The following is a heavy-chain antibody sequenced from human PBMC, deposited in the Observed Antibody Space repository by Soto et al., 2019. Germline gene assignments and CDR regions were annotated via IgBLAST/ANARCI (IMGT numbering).Heavy chain of an antibody. J-gene: IGHJ6*02. Sequence: ASVKVSCKASGYTFTSYGISWVRQAPGQGLECMGWISAYNGNTNYAQKLLGRVTMTTDTSTSTAYMERRSLRSDDTAVYSCARGRVDCSSTSCYMGYYGMDGWG. D-gene: IGHD2-2*02. V-gene: IGHV1-18*04. CDR1: GYTFTSYG. CDR3: ARGRVDCSSTSCYMGYYGMDG. CDR2: ISAYNGNT.